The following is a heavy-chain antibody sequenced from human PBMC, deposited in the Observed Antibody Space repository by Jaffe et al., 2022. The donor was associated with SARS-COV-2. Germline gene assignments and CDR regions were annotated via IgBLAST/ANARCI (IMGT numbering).Heavy chain of an antibody. CDR3: ARIRPLGDPWGYYFDY. CDR2: IDWDDDK. V-gene: IGHV2-70*01. CDR1: GFSLSTSGMC. J-gene: IGHJ4*02. D-gene: IGHD3-16*01. Sequence: QVTLRESGPALVKPTQTLTLTCTFSGFSLSTSGMCVSWIRQPPGKALEWLALIDWDDDKYYSTSLKTRLTISKDTSKNQVVLTMTNMDPVDTATYYCARIRPLGDPWGYYFDYWGQGTLVTVSS.